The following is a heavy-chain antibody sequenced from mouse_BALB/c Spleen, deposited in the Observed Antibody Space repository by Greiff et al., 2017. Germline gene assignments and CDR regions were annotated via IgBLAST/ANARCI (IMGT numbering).Heavy chain of an antibody. Sequence: EVKLVESGGGLVQPGGSLRLSCATSGFTFTDYYMSWVRQPPGKALEWLGFIRNKANGYTTEYSASVKGRFTISRDNSQSILYLQMNTLRAEDSATYYCARDNGYGPYFDYWGQGTTLTVSS. CDR2: IRNKANGYTT. V-gene: IGHV7-3*02. CDR3: ARDNGYGPYFDY. J-gene: IGHJ2*01. CDR1: GFTFTDYY. D-gene: IGHD1-1*01.